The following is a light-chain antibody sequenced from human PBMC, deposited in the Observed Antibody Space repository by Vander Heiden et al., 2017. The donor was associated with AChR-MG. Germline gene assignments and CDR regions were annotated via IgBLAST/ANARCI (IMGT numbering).Light chain of an antibody. Sequence: DIQMTQSPSSLSASVGDRVTITCRASQGMSNYLAWYQQKPGKVPKLLIYAASTLQSGVPSRFSGSGSGTDFTLTISSLQPEDVTTYYCQRYSGARRTFGYGSRVGI. CDR3: QRYSGARRT. CDR1: QGMSNY. V-gene: IGKV1-27*01. CDR2: AAS. J-gene: IGKJ3*01.